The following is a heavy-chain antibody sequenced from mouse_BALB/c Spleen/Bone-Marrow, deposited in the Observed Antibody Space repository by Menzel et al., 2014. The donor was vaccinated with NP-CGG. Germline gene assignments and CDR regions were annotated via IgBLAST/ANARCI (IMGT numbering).Heavy chain of an antibody. J-gene: IGHJ4*01. V-gene: IGHV5-6-4*01. D-gene: IGHD2-3*01. Sequence: EVMLVESGGGLVKPGGSLKLSCAASGFTFSSYTMSWVRQTPEKRLEWVATISSGGSYTYYPDSVKGRFTISRDNAKNPLYLRMSSLKSEDTAMYYCTRDLYDGYSYYAMDYWGQGTSVTVSS. CDR3: TRDLYDGYSYYAMDY. CDR1: GFTFSSYT. CDR2: ISSGGSYT.